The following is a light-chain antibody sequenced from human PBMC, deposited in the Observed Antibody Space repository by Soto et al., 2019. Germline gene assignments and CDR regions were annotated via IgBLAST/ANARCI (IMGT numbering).Light chain of an antibody. CDR1: RSDVGGYNY. CDR3: SSYAGSNNV. CDR2: EVS. Sequence: QSALTQPPSASGSPGQSITISCTGTRSDVGGYNYVSWYQQHPGKAPKLMIYEVSKRPSGVPDRFSGSKSGNTASLTVSGLQAEDEADYYCSSYAGSNNVFGGGTKVTVL. V-gene: IGLV2-8*01. J-gene: IGLJ2*01.